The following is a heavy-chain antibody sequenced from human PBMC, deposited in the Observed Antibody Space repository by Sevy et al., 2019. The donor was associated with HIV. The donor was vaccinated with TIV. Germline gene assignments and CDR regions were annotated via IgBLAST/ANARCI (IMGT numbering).Heavy chain of an antibody. CDR2: IGLYNGNS. CDR3: ARVPTYYYGSATYFDS. V-gene: IGHV1-18*01. J-gene: IGHJ4*02. Sequence: ASVQVSCKASGYTFSSNGITWVRQPPGQGLEWMGWIGLYNGNSNYAQKFRERVTMTADTSTSTAYMELRSLRSDDTAVYYCARVPTYYYGSATYFDSWGQGSLVTVSS. D-gene: IGHD3-10*01. CDR1: GYTFSSNG.